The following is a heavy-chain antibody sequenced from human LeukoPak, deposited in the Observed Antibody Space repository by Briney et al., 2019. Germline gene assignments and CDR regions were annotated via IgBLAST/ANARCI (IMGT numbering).Heavy chain of an antibody. CDR3: ARDWKGDYFDY. V-gene: IGHV3-7*01. CDR2: IKQDGSDK. CDR1: GFTFSSYW. D-gene: IGHD1-1*01. J-gene: IGHJ4*02. Sequence: GGSLRLSCAASGFTFSSYWMSWVRQAPGKGLEWVANIKQDGSDKYYADSVKGRFTISRDSSKNTLYLQMNSLRAEDTAVYYCARDWKGDYFDYWGQGTLVTVSS.